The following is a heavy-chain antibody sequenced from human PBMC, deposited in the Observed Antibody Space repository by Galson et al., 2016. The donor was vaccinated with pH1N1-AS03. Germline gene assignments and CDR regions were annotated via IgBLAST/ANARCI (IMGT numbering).Heavy chain of an antibody. Sequence: SLRLSCAASGFIFSSYAMHWVRQAPGKGLEWVAVISSVGSKKYYADSVKGRFTTSRDNSKNTLNLQLTSLRSEDTAVYYGARMAAAGDWGQGTLVTVSS. CDR2: ISSVGSKK. CDR3: ARMAAAGD. V-gene: IGHV3-30-3*01. J-gene: IGHJ4*02. CDR1: GFIFSSYA. D-gene: IGHD6-13*01.